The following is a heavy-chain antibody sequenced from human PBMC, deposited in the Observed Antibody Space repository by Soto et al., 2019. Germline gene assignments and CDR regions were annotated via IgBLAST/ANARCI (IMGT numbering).Heavy chain of an antibody. J-gene: IGHJ6*02. CDR1: GFTLSSYA. CDR3: AKVTTEVTHYYGMDV. V-gene: IGHV3-23*01. CDR2: IRGSGGST. Sequence: GGSLRLSCAASGFTLSSYAMSWVRQAPGKGLEWVSSIRGSGGSTYYADSVKGRFTISRDNAENTLYLQMSSLRAEDTAVYYCAKVTTEVTHYYGMDVWGQGTTVTVSS. D-gene: IGHD4-4*01.